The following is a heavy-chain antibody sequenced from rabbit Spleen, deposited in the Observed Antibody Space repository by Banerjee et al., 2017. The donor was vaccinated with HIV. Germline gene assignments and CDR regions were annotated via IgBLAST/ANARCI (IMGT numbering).Heavy chain of an antibody. CDR2: IDPVFGVA. V-gene: IGHV1S47*01. J-gene: IGHJ4*01. CDR1: GFDFSNYG. CDR3: ARDLPSVIGWNLNL. D-gene: IGHD2-1*01. Sequence: QEHLEESGGDLVKPEGSLTLTCTASGFDFSNYGVSWVRQAPGKGLEWIGYIDPVFGVAYYANWVNGRFSISRENAQNTVFLQMTSLTAADTATYFCARDLPSVIGWNLNLWGPGTLVTVS.